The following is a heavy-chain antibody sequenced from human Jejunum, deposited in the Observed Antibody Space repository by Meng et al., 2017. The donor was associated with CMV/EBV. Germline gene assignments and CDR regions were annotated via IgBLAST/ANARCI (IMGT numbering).Heavy chain of an antibody. CDR1: AFTVSSNY. D-gene: IGHD5-12*01. CDR3: AGGAVWLVYEY. Sequence: GEVVESGGGLIQRGGSLRLSCAASAFTVSSNYMNWVRQAPGKGLEWVSVIYNGDNTNYAESVRGRFTISRDNSKNTLYLQMNSLRAEDTAVYYCAGGAVWLVYEYWGQGTLVTVSS. CDR2: IYNGDNT. J-gene: IGHJ4*02. V-gene: IGHV3-53*01.